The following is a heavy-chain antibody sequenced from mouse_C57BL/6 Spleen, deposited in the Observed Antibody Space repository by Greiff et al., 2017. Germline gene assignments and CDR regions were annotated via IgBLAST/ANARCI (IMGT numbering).Heavy chain of an antibody. CDR1: GFTFSSYA. CDR3: ARGLSNHWYFDV. D-gene: IGHD2-5*01. CDR2: ISDGGSYT. Sequence: DVKLVESGGGLVKPGGSLKLSCAASGFTFSSYAMSWVRQTPEKRLEWVATISDGGSYTYYPDNVQGRFTISRDNAKNNLYLQMSHLKSEDTAMYYCARGLSNHWYFDVWGTGTTVTVSS. J-gene: IGHJ1*03. V-gene: IGHV5-4*03.